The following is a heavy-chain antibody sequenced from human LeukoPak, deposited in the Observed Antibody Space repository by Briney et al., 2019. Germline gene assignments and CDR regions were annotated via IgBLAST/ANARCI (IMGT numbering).Heavy chain of an antibody. CDR3: ARDQGSLTRSWYTGY. V-gene: IGHV1-2*06. CDR1: GYTFTGYY. Sequence: ASVKVSCKASGYTFTGYYMHWVRQAPGQGLEWMGRINPYSGDTNFAQKFQGRVTMTRDTSITTAYMDLSSLTPDDTAVYFCARDQGSLTRSWYTGYWGQGTQVTVSS. D-gene: IGHD6-13*01. J-gene: IGHJ4*02. CDR2: INPYSGDT.